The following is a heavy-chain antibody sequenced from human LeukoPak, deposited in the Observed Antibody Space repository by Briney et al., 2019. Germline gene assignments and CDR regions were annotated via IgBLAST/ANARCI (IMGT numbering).Heavy chain of an antibody. CDR1: GFTFSSYS. Sequence: GGSLRLSCAASGFTFSSYSMNWVRQAPGKGLEWVSSISSSSSYIYYADSVKGRFTISRDNAKNSLYLQMNSLRAEDTAVYYCARDRVWSSGYRIYYMDVWGKGTTVTVSS. D-gene: IGHD6-19*01. CDR2: ISSSSSYI. CDR3: ARDRVWSSGYRIYYMDV. V-gene: IGHV3-21*01. J-gene: IGHJ6*03.